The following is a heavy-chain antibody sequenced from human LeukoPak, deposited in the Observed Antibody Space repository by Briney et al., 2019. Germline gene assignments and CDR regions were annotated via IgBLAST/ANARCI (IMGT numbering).Heavy chain of an antibody. J-gene: IGHJ4*02. CDR1: GYSISSGYY. CDR2: IYHSGST. V-gene: IGHV4-38-2*02. Sequence: PSETLSLTCTVSGYSISSGYYWGWIRQPPGKGLEWIGSIYHSGSTYYNPSLKSRVTISVDTSKNQFSLKLSSVTAADTAVYYCARQGRPYRGLGRYYFDYWGQGTLVTVSS. D-gene: IGHD2-15*01. CDR3: ARQGRPYRGLGRYYFDY.